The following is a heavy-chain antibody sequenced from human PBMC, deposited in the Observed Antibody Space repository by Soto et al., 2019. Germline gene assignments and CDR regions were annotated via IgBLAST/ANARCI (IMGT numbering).Heavy chain of an antibody. V-gene: IGHV1-2*02. Sequence: QVQLVQSAAEVRKPGASVKVSCRASEYTFNLYYIHWVRQAPGEGLEWMGWINPNSDVTNYAQKSQGRVTMTRDTSISTVYMDLSSLKSDDTAVYYCARGVSWYDYWGQGTLATVS. CDR1: EYTFNLYY. D-gene: IGHD6-13*01. CDR2: INPNSDVT. CDR3: ARGVSWYDY. J-gene: IGHJ4*02.